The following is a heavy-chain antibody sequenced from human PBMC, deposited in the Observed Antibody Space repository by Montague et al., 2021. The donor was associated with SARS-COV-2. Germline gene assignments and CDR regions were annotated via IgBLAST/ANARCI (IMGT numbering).Heavy chain of an antibody. CDR3: ARVSLAAAATRSDY. V-gene: IGHV4-59*01. J-gene: IGHJ4*02. CDR2: INYSGSP. Sequence: INYSGSPNYNLSLKSRVTLSLDTPKNQFSLNLTSVTAADTAVYYRARVSLAAAATRSDYWGQGTLVTVSS. D-gene: IGHD6-13*01.